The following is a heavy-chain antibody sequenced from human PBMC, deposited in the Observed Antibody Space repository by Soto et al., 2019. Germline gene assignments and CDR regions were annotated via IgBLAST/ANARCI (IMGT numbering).Heavy chain of an antibody. CDR2: ISSSSSYI. V-gene: IGHV3-21*01. CDR1: GFTFSSYS. CDR3: ARNPYGDDQTPYYYYMDV. Sequence: GGSLRLSCAASGFTFSSYSMNWVRQAPGKGLEWVSSISSSSSYIYYADSVKGRFTISRDNAKNSLYLQMNSLRAEDTAVYYCARNPYGDDQTPYYYYMDVWGKGTTVTVSS. D-gene: IGHD4-17*01. J-gene: IGHJ6*03.